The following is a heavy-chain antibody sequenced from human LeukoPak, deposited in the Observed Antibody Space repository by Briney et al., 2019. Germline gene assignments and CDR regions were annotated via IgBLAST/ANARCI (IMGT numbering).Heavy chain of an antibody. CDR3: ARQGLYYYGSGSYSLTGNWFDP. V-gene: IGHV5-10-1*01. J-gene: IGHJ5*02. CDR1: GYSFTSYW. D-gene: IGHD3-10*01. CDR2: IDPSDSYT. Sequence: GESLKISCKGSGYSFTSYWISWVRQMPGKGLEWMGRIDPSDSYTNYSPSFQGHVTISADKSISTAYLQWSSLKASDTAMCYCARQGLYYYGSGSYSLTGNWFDPWGQGTLVTVSS.